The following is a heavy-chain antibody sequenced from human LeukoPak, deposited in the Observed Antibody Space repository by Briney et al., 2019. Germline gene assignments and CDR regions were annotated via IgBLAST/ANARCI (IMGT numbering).Heavy chain of an antibody. CDR1: GGSFSSYY. D-gene: IGHD3-3*01. V-gene: IGHV4-4*07. J-gene: IGHJ4*02. CDR2: IYTSGST. CDR3: ARDYDFWSDKDY. Sequence: PSETLSLTCTVSGGSFSSYYWSWIRQPAGKGLEWIGRIYTSGSTNYNPSLKSRATMSVDTSKNQFSLKLSSVTAADAAVYYCARDYDFWSDKDYWGQGTLVTVSS.